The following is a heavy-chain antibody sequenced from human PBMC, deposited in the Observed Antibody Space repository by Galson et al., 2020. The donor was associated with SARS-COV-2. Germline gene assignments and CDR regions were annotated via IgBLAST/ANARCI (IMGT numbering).Heavy chain of an antibody. CDR1: GFTFSSYG. D-gene: IGHD2-2*01. Sequence: GESLKISCAASGFTFSSYGMHWVRQAPGKGLEWVAVISYDGSNKYYADPVKGRFTISRDNSKNTLYLQMNSLRAEDTAVYYCAKELLGYCSSTSCYAEGIIYYYGMDVWCQGATVTVSS. CDR2: ISYDGSNK. J-gene: IGHJ6*02. CDR3: AKELLGYCSSTSCYAEGIIYYYGMDV. V-gene: IGHV3-30*18.